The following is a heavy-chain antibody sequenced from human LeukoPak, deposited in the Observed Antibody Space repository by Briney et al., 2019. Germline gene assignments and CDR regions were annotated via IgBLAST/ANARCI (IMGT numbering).Heavy chain of an antibody. Sequence: PGGSLRLSCAASGFTLSSYAMHWVRQAPGKGLEWVAVISYDGSNKYHADSVKGRFTIYRDNSKNTLYLQMNSLRAEDTAVYYCARDRTVVEPSSIQSLYYYYYGMDGWGQGTTVTVSS. V-gene: IGHV3-30*04. CDR1: GFTLSSYA. CDR2: ISYDGSNK. CDR3: ARDRTVVEPSSIQSLYYYYYGMDG. D-gene: IGHD2-2*01. J-gene: IGHJ6*02.